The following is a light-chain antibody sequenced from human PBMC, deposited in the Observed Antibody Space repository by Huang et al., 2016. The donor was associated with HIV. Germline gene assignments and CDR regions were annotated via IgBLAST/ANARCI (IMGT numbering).Light chain of an antibody. CDR2: WSS. J-gene: IGKJ1*01. V-gene: IGKV4-1*01. CDR3: QQYYASPQT. CDR1: QSVFSTSTNKDY. Sequence: DIVMAQSPVSLAVSLGERATLTCRSSQSVFSTSTNKDYLAWFQQKPGQPPKLLRFWSSPREVGVPDRFSGSGSGTHFTLTIANLEADDAAIYYCQQYYASPQTFGQGTRV.